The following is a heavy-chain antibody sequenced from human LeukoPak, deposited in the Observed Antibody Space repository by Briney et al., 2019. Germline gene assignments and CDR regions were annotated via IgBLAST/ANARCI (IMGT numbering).Heavy chain of an antibody. CDR1: GFTFAIYV. CDR3: VRDVGGIYYVFGY. V-gene: IGHV3-23*01. J-gene: IGHJ4*02. Sequence: GGSQRLSCAASGFTFAIYVMSWVRQTPWKGLEWVSSISGGSIKYYAESVKGRFTISRDNSKNMMYLQMNSLRAEDTAVYYCVRDVGGIYYVFGYWGQGTLATVSS. D-gene: IGHD1-26*01. CDR2: ISGGSIK.